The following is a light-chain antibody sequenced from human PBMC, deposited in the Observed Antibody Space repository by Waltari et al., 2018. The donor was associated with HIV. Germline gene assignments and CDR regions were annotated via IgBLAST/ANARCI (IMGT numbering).Light chain of an antibody. V-gene: IGLV3-21*02. CDR1: NIGSKS. J-gene: IGLJ2*01. CDR2: DGA. CDR3: QVWDSGSAHVV. Sequence: SHVLTQPPSVSVAPGQTAGITCGGDNIGSKSGHWYQQKPGQAPVLLIYDGADRPSGIPERFSGSNSENTATLTIGRVEAGDEADYYCQVWDSGSAHVVFGGGTNLAVL.